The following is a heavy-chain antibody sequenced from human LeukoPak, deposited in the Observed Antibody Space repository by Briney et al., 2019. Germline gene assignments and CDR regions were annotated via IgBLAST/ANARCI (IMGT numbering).Heavy chain of an antibody. CDR2: ITWNSGNI. D-gene: IGHD3-10*01. V-gene: IGHV3-9*01. Sequence: GGSLRLSCAASGFTFDDYAMHWVRQAPGKGLEWVSGITWNSGNIAQADSVKGRFTISRDNAKNSLHLQMDSLRPEDTALYYCAKSRGYRGSGREPFDYWGQGTLVTASS. J-gene: IGHJ4*02. CDR3: AKSRGYRGSGREPFDY. CDR1: GFTFDDYA.